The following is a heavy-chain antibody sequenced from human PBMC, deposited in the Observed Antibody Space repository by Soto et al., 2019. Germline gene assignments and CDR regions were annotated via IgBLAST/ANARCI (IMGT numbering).Heavy chain of an antibody. D-gene: IGHD5-12*01. J-gene: IGHJ6*02. CDR2: IGTAGDT. Sequence: GSLRLSCAASGFTFSSYDMHWVRQATGKGLEWVSAIGTAGDTYYPGSVKGRFTIPRENAKNSLYLQMNSLRAGDTAVYYCARRANLDYYYYGMDVWGQGTTVTVSS. CDR3: ARRANLDYYYYGMDV. V-gene: IGHV3-13*01. CDR1: GFTFSSYD.